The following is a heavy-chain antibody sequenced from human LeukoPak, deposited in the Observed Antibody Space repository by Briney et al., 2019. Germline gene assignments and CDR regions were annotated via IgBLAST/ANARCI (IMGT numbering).Heavy chain of an antibody. Sequence: GGSLTLSCAASGVTFSNVWMSWVRQAPGKGLEWVGRIKSKTDGGTTDYAAPVKGRVTISRDDSKNTLYLQMNSLKTEDTAVYYCTTGLHYYDSSAYYSIDYWGQGTLVTVSS. V-gene: IGHV3-15*01. J-gene: IGHJ4*02. CDR3: TTGLHYYDSSAYYSIDY. D-gene: IGHD3-22*01. CDR2: IKSKTDGGTT. CDR1: GVTFSNVW.